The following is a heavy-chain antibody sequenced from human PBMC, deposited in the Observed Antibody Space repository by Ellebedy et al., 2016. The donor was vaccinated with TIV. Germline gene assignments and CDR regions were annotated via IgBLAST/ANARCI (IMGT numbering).Heavy chain of an antibody. CDR1: GESISSGDHF. D-gene: IGHD4-11*01. Sequence: LRLSCAVSGESISSGDHFWSWIRQSPGKGLEWISSIYYSGVTYYNPSLKSRLTTSVDLTKNLISLTLISATAADTAVYYCARNYIDYDFYFDLWGRGTLVTVSS. J-gene: IGHJ2*01. V-gene: IGHV4-30-4*08. CDR2: IYYSGVT. CDR3: ARNYIDYDFYFDL.